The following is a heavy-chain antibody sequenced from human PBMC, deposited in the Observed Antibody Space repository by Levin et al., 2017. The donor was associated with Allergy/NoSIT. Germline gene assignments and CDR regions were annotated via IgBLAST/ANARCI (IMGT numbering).Heavy chain of an antibody. J-gene: IGHJ4*02. V-gene: IGHV3-30*18. CDR1: GFTFSSYG. CDR3: AKGDSSLTISDY. D-gene: IGHD3-22*01. CDR2: ISYDGSNK. Sequence: GGSLRLSCAASGFTFSSYGMHWVRQAPGKGLEWVAVISYDGSNKYYADSVKGRFTISRDNSKNTLYLQMNSLRAEDTAVYYCAKGDSSLTISDYWGQGTLVTVSS.